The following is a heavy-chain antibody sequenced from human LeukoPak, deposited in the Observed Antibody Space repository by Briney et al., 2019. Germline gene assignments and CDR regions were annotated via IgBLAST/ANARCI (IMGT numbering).Heavy chain of an antibody. CDR2: INPSGGST. J-gene: IGHJ4*02. Sequence: ASVKVSCKASGGTFSSYAISWVRQAPGQGLEWMGIINPSGGSTSYAQKFQGRVTMTRDMSTSTVYMELSSLRSEDTAVYYCARDIATGGGEDYWGQGTLVTVSS. CDR1: GGTFSSYA. V-gene: IGHV1-46*01. D-gene: IGHD2-21*01. CDR3: ARDIATGGGEDY.